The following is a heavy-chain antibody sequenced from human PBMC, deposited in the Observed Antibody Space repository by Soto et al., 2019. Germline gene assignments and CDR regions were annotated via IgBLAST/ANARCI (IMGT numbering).Heavy chain of an antibody. J-gene: IGHJ3*02. V-gene: IGHV3-7*01. CDR2: IKQDGSEK. D-gene: IGHD2-15*01. Sequence: EVQLVESGGGLVQPGGSLRLSCAASGFTFSSYWMSWVRQAPGKGLAWVANIKQDGSEKYYVDSVKGRFTISRDNAKNSLYLQMNILRAEDTAVYYCARKIYCSGGSCYWGGAFDIRGQGTMVTVSS. CDR3: ARKIYCSGGSCYWGGAFDI. CDR1: GFTFSSYW.